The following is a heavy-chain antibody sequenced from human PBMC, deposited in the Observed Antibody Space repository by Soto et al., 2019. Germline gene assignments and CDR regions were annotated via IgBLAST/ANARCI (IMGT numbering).Heavy chain of an antibody. Sequence: QVQLVQSGPEVKERGSSVKVSCKTSGGTFSSYSLNWVRQAPGQGLEWMGVITPLYGTKNYAQRFRGRVTFPADESTSTVFMELTRATSDDTAVYFCARGGTLKPFDPWGQGTLVTVSS. CDR1: GGTFSSYS. CDR2: ITPLYGTK. J-gene: IGHJ5*02. D-gene: IGHD3-16*01. V-gene: IGHV1-69*12. CDR3: ARGGTLKPFDP.